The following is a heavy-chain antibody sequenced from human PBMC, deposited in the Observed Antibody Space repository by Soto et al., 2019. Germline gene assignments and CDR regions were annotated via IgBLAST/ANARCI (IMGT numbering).Heavy chain of an antibody. Sequence: GGSLRLSCVASGFTFSGDGMVWVRQAPGKGLEWVITISPDGRNEHYADSVKGRFTVSRDNSKNTLYLQMDSLRDEDTAVYYCTRRGTPYFDFSGQGTLGTLSS. CDR1: GFTFSGDG. D-gene: IGHD1-1*01. CDR3: TRRGTPYFDF. CDR2: ISPDGRNE. J-gene: IGHJ4*02. V-gene: IGHV3-30*03.